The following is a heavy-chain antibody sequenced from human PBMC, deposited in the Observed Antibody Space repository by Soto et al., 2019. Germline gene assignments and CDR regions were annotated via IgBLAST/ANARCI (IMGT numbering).Heavy chain of an antibody. CDR1: GVSLSGNY. CDR2: INYGGDT. Sequence: SETLSLTCAVYGVSLSGNYWSWVRQLPGEGLEWIGQINYGGDTDYNPSLESRVTMSVDTSEKTLSLKLTSVTAADTAMYYCARRPDVFDIWGQGTLVTVS. J-gene: IGHJ3*02. V-gene: IGHV4-34*01. D-gene: IGHD6-6*01. CDR3: ARRPDVFDI.